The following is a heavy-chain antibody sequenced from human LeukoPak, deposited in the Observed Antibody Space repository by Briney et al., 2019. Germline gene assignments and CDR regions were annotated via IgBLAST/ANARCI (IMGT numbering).Heavy chain of an antibody. CDR3: AKDLHDYGRAFDI. V-gene: IGHV3-23*01. Sequence: GGSLRLSCAASGFPFSSYGMHWVRQAPGKGLEWVSAISGSGGSTYYADSVKGRFTISRDNSKNTLYLQMNSLRAEDTAVYYCAKDLHDYGRAFDIWGQGTMVTVSS. CDR2: ISGSGGST. D-gene: IGHD4-17*01. CDR1: GFPFSSYG. J-gene: IGHJ3*02.